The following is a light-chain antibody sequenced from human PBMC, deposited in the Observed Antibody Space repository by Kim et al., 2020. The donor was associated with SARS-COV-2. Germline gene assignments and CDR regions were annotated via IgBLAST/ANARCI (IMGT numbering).Light chain of an antibody. CDR3: QSYDSSNWV. CDR1: SGNVASND. J-gene: IGLJ3*02. CDR2: EDN. Sequence: GKTVSIYCTRSSGNVASNDVQWYRQHPGSAPTTVIYEDNQRPSGFPDRFSGSIDSSAGSASLTISGLKTEDEADYYCQSYDSSNWVFGGGTQLTVL. V-gene: IGLV6-57*03.